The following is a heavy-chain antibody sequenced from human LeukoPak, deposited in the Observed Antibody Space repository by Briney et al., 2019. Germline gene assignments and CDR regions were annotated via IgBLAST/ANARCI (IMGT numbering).Heavy chain of an antibody. J-gene: IGHJ3*02. Sequence: ASVKVSCKASGCTFTSYAVHWVRQAPGQRLEWMGWINAGNGNTKYSQKFQGRVTITRDTSASTAYMELSSLRSEDTAVYYCARNMGYSYGPPDAFDIWGQGTMVTVSS. D-gene: IGHD5-18*01. CDR3: ARNMGYSYGPPDAFDI. V-gene: IGHV1-3*01. CDR1: GCTFTSYA. CDR2: INAGNGNT.